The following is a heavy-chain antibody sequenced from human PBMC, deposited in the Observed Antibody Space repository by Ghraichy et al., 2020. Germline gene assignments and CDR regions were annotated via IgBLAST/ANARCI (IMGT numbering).Heavy chain of an antibody. CDR1: GYTLTELS. CDR3: ATQAPDYYDSSGYYLDY. J-gene: IGHJ4*02. CDR2: FDPEDGET. D-gene: IGHD3-22*01. V-gene: IGHV1-24*01. Sequence: ASVKVSCKVSGYTLTELSMHWVRQAPGKGLEWMGGFDPEDGETIYAQKFQGRVTMTEDTSTDTAYMELSSLRSEDTAVYYCATQAPDYYDSSGYYLDYWGQGTLVTVSS.